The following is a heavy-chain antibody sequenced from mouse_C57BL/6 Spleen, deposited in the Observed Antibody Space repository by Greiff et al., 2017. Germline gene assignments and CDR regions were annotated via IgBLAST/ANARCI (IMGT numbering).Heavy chain of an antibody. J-gene: IGHJ1*03. CDR1: GYTFTDYN. CDR2: INPNNGGT. Sequence: EVKLQESGPELVKPGASVKMSCKASGYTFTDYNMHWVKQSHGKSLEWIGYINPNNGGTSYNQKFKGKATLTVNKSSSTAYMELRSLTSEDSAVYYCARAPSYYSNRSYWYFDVWGTGTTVTFSS. V-gene: IGHV1-22*01. CDR3: ARAPSYYSNRSYWYFDV. D-gene: IGHD2-5*01.